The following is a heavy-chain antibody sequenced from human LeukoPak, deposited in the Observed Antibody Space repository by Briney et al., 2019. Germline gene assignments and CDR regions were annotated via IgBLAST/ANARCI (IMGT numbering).Heavy chain of an antibody. CDR3: ARFIAAPYYFDY. Sequence: SLRLSFAASGFTFRYYDMTWVRPAPGKGLAWVSYISSSDRTIYNAESVKRRFTISRDNAKNSLYLQMNSLRAEDTAVYYCARFIAAPYYFDYWGRGTLVTGSS. CDR2: ISSSDRTI. CDR1: GFTFRYYD. J-gene: IGHJ4*02. D-gene: IGHD6-13*01. V-gene: IGHV3-11*04.